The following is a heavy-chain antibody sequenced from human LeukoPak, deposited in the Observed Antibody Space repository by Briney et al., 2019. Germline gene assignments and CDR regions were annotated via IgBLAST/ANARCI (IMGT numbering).Heavy chain of an antibody. J-gene: IGHJ4*02. D-gene: IGHD3-22*01. CDR3: ARARWTSSGYDY. CDR1: GASISSGDYY. Sequence: SETLSLTCTVSGASISSGDYYWSWIRQPPGKGLEWIGYIYYSGSTYYNPSLKSRVTISVDTSKNQFSLKLSSVTAADTAVYYCARARWTSSGYDYWGQGTLVTVSS. CDR2: IYYSGST. V-gene: IGHV4-30-4*01.